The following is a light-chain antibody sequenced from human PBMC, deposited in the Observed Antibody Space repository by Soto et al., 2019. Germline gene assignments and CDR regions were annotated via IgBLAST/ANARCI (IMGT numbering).Light chain of an antibody. CDR2: GAS. J-gene: IGKJ2*01. Sequence: EIVFTQSPATLSVSPGERAPLSCRASQSVSSNLAWYQQKPGQAPRLLIYGASTRANGIPARLSGSGSGTELTLTISSLQSEDFALYACHPYNSWPTGTFGQGTKVDIK. CDR1: QSVSSN. CDR3: HPYNSWPTGT. V-gene: IGKV3-15*01.